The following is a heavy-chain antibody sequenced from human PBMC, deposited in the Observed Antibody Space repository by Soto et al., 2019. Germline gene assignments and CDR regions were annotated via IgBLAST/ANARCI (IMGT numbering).Heavy chain of an antibody. CDR2: ISGYNGNT. Sequence: QVQLVQSGAEVTKTGASVKLSCQASGFAFSTYYFHWVRQAPGQGLEWMGWISGYNGNTKYAEIFQDRLTITSDAAASTVYMELYGLRSEDTAVYFWARDPFLQFYSIDFWGQGTLVTVSA. CDR3: ARDPFLQFYSIDF. J-gene: IGHJ4*02. CDR1: GFAFSTYY. V-gene: IGHV1-3*01. D-gene: IGHD2-15*01.